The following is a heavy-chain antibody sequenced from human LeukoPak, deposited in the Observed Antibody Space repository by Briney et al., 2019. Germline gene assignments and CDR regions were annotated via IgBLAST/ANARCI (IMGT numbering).Heavy chain of an antibody. V-gene: IGHV4-34*01. CDR3: ARGRRYYDFWSGYPFDY. D-gene: IGHD3-3*01. CDR2: IEHSGST. Sequence: PSETLSLTCAVYGGSFSGYYWSWIRQPPGKGLEWIGEIEHSGSTNYNPSLKSRVTISVDTSKNQFSLKLSSVTAADTAVYYCARGRRYYDFWSGYPFDYWGQGTLVTVSS. J-gene: IGHJ4*02. CDR1: GGSFSGYY.